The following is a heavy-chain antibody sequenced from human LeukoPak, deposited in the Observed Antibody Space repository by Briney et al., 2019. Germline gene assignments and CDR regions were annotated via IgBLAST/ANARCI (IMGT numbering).Heavy chain of an antibody. V-gene: IGHV3-7*04. J-gene: IGHJ4*02. CDR3: TRDALFGSGRTHLDF. CDR1: EFTFNRYW. CDR2: IKHDGSEA. D-gene: IGHD3-10*01. Sequence: PGGSLRLSCAASEFTFNRYWMSWVRQAPGKGLEGVANIKHDGSEAHYVDSVKGRFTISRDNAKNSLSLQMNSLNVDDTGVYFCTRDALFGSGRTHLDFWSQGTLVSVSS.